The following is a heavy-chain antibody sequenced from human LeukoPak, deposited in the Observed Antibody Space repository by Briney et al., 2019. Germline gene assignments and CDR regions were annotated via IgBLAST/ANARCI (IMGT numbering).Heavy chain of an antibody. CDR1: GGTFSSYA. J-gene: IGHJ4*02. CDR3: ARADVGRYYDFWSGYFFDY. D-gene: IGHD3-3*01. CDR2: IIPIFGTA. V-gene: IGHV1-69*01. Sequence: ASVKVSCKASGGTFSSYAISWVRQAPGQGLEWMGGIIPIFGTANYAQKFQGRVTITADESTSTAYMELSSLRSEDTAVYYCARADVGRYYDFWSGYFFDYWGQGTLVTVSS.